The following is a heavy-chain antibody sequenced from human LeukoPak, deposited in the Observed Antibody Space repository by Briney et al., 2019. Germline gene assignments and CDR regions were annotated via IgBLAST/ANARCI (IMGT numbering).Heavy chain of an antibody. Sequence: GGSLRLSCAASGFTVSSNYMSWVRQAPGKGLEWVSVIYSGGSTYCADSVKGRFTISRDNSKNTLYLQMNSLRAEDTAVYYCARVQITFGGVIDYWGQGTLVTVSS. J-gene: IGHJ4*02. CDR2: IYSGGST. V-gene: IGHV3-66*01. CDR1: GFTVSSNY. CDR3: ARVQITFGGVIDY. D-gene: IGHD3-16*01.